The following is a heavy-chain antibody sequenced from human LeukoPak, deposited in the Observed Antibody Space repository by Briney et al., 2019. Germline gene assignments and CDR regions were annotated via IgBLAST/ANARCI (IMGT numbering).Heavy chain of an antibody. CDR3: ARRLSLRFDAFAI. J-gene: IGHJ3*02. D-gene: IGHD3-3*01. V-gene: IGHV3-23*01. CDR2: MSDIGPNT. CDR1: GFGVSDYA. Sequence: PGGSLRPSCAASGFGVSDYAMTWIRQSPGKGLEWVSSMSDIGPNTYYADSVKGRFTISRDTSKNTVFLQMNSLRAEDTALYYCARRLSLRFDAFAIWGPGTMVTVSS.